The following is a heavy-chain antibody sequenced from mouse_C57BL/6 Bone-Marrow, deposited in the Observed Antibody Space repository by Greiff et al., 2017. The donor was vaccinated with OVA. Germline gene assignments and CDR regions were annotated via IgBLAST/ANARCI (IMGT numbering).Heavy chain of an antibody. V-gene: IGHV5-17*01. D-gene: IGHD3-2*02. CDR2: ISSGSSTI. CDR1: GFTFSDYG. CDR3: ARWTAQATGTYDYFDY. J-gene: IGHJ2*01. Sequence: EVMLVESGGGLVKPGGSLKLSCAASGFTFSDYGMHWVRQAPEKGLEWVAYISSGSSTIYYADTVKGRFTISRDNAKNTLFLQMTSLRSEDTAMYYCARWTAQATGTYDYFDYWGQGTTLTVSS.